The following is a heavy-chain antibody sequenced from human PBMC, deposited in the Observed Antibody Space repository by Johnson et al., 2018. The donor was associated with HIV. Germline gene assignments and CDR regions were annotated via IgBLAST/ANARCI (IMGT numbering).Heavy chain of an antibody. CDR3: AKVARYGGSGWVDAFDI. Sequence: QVQLVESGGGVVQPGGSLRLSCAASGFTFSSYGMHWVRQAPGKGLEWVAFIRYDGSNKYYADSVKGRFTSSRDNSKNTVFLQMHTLRADDTAVYDCAKVARYGGSGWVDAFDIWGQGTMVTVS. J-gene: IGHJ3*02. D-gene: IGHD6-19*01. CDR1: GFTFSSYG. CDR2: IRYDGSNK. V-gene: IGHV3-30*02.